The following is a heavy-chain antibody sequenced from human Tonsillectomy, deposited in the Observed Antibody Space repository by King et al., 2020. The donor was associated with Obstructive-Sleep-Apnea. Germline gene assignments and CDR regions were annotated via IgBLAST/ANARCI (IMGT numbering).Heavy chain of an antibody. CDR2: INHSGST. V-gene: IGHV4-34*01. D-gene: IGHD3-22*01. Sequence: VQLQQWGAGLLKPSETLSLTCAVDGGSFSGYYWSWIRQPPGKGLEWIGEINHSGSTNYNPSLKSRVTISVATSKNQFSLKVSAVTAADTAVYYCARGHTYYYDSSGYVLDYWGQGTLVTVSS. CDR3: ARGHTYYYDSSGYVLDY. J-gene: IGHJ4*02. CDR1: GGSFSGYY.